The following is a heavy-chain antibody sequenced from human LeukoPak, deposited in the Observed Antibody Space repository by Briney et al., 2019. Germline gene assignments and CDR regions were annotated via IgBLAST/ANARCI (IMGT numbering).Heavy chain of an antibody. D-gene: IGHD1-26*01. J-gene: IGHJ4*02. V-gene: IGHV3-7*01. CDR3: ARVIGGSFRIKLLFYFDY. CDR1: GFTFSSYW. CDR2: IKQDGSEK. Sequence: PGGSLRLSCAASGFTFSSYWMSWVRQAPGKGLEWVANIKQDGSEKYYVDSVKGRFTISRGNAKNSLYLQMNSLRAEDTAVYYCARVIGGSFRIKLLFYFDYWGQGTLVTVSS.